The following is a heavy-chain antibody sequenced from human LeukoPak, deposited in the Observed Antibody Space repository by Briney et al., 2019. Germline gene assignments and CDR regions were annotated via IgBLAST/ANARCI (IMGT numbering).Heavy chain of an antibody. D-gene: IGHD3-10*01. J-gene: IGHJ4*02. Sequence: PGGSLRLSCAASGFTFSSYSTNWVRQAPGKGLEWVSSISSSSSYIYYADSVKGRFTISRDNAKNSLYLQMNSLRAEDTAVYYCARGYGDYYGSGSYYNVICWGQGTLVTVSS. V-gene: IGHV3-21*01. CDR2: ISSSSSYI. CDR1: GFTFSSYS. CDR3: ARGYGDYYGSGSYYNVIC.